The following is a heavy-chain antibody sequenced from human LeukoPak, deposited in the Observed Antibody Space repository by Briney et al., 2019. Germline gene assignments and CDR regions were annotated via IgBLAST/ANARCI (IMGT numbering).Heavy chain of an antibody. D-gene: IGHD1-26*01. CDR1: GGSISSSSYY. Sequence: SETLSLTCTVSGGSISSSSYYWGWIRQPPGKGLEWIGSIYYSGSTYYNPSLKSRVSISVDTSKNQFSLKLSSVTAADTAVYYCARLELVGATYDYWGQGTLVTVSS. J-gene: IGHJ4*02. V-gene: IGHV4-39*07. CDR2: IYYSGST. CDR3: ARLELVGATYDY.